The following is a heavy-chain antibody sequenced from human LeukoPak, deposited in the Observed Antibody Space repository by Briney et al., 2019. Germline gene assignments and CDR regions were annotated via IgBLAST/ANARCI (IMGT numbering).Heavy chain of an antibody. D-gene: IGHD3-10*01. CDR3: ARGWLLWFGELLSPGWFDP. Sequence: SETLSLTCTVSGASITSRGYYWGWIRQPPGKGLRWMGATYYIGSTYYNPSLKSRVTISVDTSKNQFSLKLSSVTAADTAVYYCARGWLLWFGELLSPGWFDPWGQGTLVTVSS. V-gene: IGHV4-39*01. CDR2: TYYIGST. J-gene: IGHJ5*02. CDR1: GASITSRGYY.